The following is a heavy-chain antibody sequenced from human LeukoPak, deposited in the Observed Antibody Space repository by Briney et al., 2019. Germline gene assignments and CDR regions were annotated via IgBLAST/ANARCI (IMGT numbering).Heavy chain of an antibody. CDR2: ISSSATYI. CDR1: GFTFSSYT. V-gene: IGHV3-21*01. Sequence: PGGTLRLSCGVSGFTFSSYTMNWVRQAPRKGLEWGASISSSATYIYYADSVRGRFTISRDDAKKSVFLHMNSVRAEDTAVYFCATWDNYGDFVAFEYWGQGTLVTVSS. J-gene: IGHJ4*02. D-gene: IGHD4-17*01. CDR3: ATWDNYGDFVAFEY.